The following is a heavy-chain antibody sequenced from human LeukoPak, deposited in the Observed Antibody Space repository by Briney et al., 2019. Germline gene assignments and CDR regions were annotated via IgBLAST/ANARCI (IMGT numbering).Heavy chain of an antibody. CDR1: GGSISSGDYY. CDR3: ARYCSRGSCSNFDY. D-gene: IGHD2-15*01. J-gene: IGHJ4*02. V-gene: IGHV4-30-4*01. Sequence: SETLSLTCTVSGGSISSGDYYWSWIRQPPGKGLEWIGYIYYSGTTYYNPSLKSRVTISIDTSKNQFSLKVGSVTAADTAVYYCARYCSRGSCSNFDYWGQGTLVTVSS. CDR2: IYYSGTT.